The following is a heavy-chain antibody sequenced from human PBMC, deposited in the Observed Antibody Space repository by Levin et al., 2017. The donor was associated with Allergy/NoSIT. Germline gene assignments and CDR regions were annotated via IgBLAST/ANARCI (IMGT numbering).Heavy chain of an antibody. CDR3: AREQEDPDNWFDP. Sequence: ASVKVSCKASGYTFTGYYMHWVRQAPGQGLEWMGWINPNSGGTNYAQKFQGRVTMTRDTSISTAYMELSRLRSDDTAVYYCAREQEDPDNWFDPWGQGTLVTVSS. V-gene: IGHV1-2*02. CDR1: GYTFTGYY. CDR2: INPNSGGT. J-gene: IGHJ5*02.